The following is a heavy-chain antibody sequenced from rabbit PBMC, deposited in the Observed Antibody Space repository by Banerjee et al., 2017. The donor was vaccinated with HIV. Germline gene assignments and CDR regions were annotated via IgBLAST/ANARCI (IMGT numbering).Heavy chain of an antibody. D-gene: IGHD7-1*01. CDR1: GIDFSSYYY. CDR2: IYTSSGST. CDR3: ARDPPGYSWHLDL. Sequence: QQQLEESGGGLVKPGGTLTLTCKASGIDFSSYYYMCWVRQAPGKGLELIACIYTSSGSTWYASWVNGRFTISKTSSTTVTLQMTSLTAADTATYFCARDPPGYSWHLDLWGQGTLVTVS. V-gene: IGHV1S43*01. J-gene: IGHJ3*01.